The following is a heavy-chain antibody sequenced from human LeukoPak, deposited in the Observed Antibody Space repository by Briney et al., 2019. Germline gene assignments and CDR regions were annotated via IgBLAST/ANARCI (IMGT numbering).Heavy chain of an antibody. Sequence: ASVKVSCKASGYTFTSYDINWVRQATGQGLEWMGWMNPNSGNTGYAQKFQGRVTITRNTSISTAYMELSSLRSEDTAVYYCARAQGTGTDYYFDYWGQGTLVTVSS. V-gene: IGHV1-8*03. D-gene: IGHD1-1*01. CDR1: GYTFTSYD. CDR2: MNPNSGNT. J-gene: IGHJ4*02. CDR3: ARAQGTGTDYYFDY.